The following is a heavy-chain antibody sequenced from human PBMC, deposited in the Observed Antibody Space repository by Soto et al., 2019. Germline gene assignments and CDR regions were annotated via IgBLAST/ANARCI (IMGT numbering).Heavy chain of an antibody. CDR3: ARSGAGSGWL. J-gene: IGHJ4*02. V-gene: IGHV4-61*01. CDR1: GGSVSSGRYY. D-gene: IGHD6-19*01. CDR2: IYYSGST. Sequence: QVQLQESGPGLVKPSETLSLTCTVSGGSVSSGRYYWSWSRQPPGKGLEWIGYIYYSGSTNYKSSLRSRVTISLDTSKNQFSLNLSAVTDADTAVYYCARSGAGSGWLGGQGTLVTVSS.